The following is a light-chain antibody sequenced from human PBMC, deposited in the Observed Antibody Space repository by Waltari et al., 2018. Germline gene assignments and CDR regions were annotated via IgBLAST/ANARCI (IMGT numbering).Light chain of an antibody. Sequence: DIVMTQSPDSLAVSLGERVTINCRSSQNLLYHSDNKNYLAWFQRKPGQPPKLLIYWASTRESGVPDRFSGSGSGTEFTLTISSLQAADVAVYYCQQCYSTPYTFGQGTKLEIK. CDR3: QQCYSTPYT. CDR2: WAS. V-gene: IGKV4-1*01. J-gene: IGKJ2*01. CDR1: QNLLYHSDNKNY.